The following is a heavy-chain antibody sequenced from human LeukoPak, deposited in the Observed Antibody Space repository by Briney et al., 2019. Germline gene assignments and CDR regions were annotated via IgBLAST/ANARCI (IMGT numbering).Heavy chain of an antibody. CDR1: GFSFSVNW. CDR2: IKQDGSEK. V-gene: IGHV3-7*01. J-gene: IGHJ4*02. Sequence: PGGSLRLSCAASGFSFSVNWMSWVRQAPGKGPEWVASIKQDGSEKYYVDSVSGRFTIPRDNAKNSLYLQMNSLRAEDTAVYYCAKEGYWGQGTLVTVSS. CDR3: AKEGY.